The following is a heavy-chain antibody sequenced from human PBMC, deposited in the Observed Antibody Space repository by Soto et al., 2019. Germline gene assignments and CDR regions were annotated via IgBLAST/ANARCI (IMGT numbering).Heavy chain of an antibody. J-gene: IGHJ6*02. CDR1: GGTFSSYA. D-gene: IGHD6-13*01. Sequence: QVQLVQSGAEVKKPGSSVKVSCKASGGTFSSYAISWMRQAPGQGIEWMGGIIPIFGTANYAQKFQGRVTIAADESTSTAYKELSSLRSEDTALYYCARLSLGSRQLVREYYYGMDVWAQGTTVTVSS. CDR2: IIPIFGTA. V-gene: IGHV1-69*01. CDR3: ARLSLGSRQLVREYYYGMDV.